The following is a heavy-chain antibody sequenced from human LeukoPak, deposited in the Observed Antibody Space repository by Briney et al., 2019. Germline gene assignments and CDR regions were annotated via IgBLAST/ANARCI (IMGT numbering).Heavy chain of an antibody. V-gene: IGHV4-34*01. CDR1: SGSFSGHY. CDR2: INHSGRT. J-gene: IGHJ3*02. D-gene: IGHD5-18*01. CDR3: ARRGYSYGYNSDAFDI. Sequence: PSETLSLTCAVYSGSFSGHYWSWIRQSPGKGLEWIGEINHSGRTNYNPSLRSRVTISVDTSKNQFSLKLSSVTAADTAVYYCARRGYSYGYNSDAFDIWGQGTMVTVSS.